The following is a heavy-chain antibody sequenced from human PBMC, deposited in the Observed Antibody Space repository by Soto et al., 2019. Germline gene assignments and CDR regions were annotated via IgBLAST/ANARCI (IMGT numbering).Heavy chain of an antibody. D-gene: IGHD2-2*01. CDR2: IDPRDSYV. J-gene: IGHJ5*02. CDR3: ARLFCSTTTCDSWFDP. V-gene: IGHV5-10-1*01. Sequence: GESLKIYCTGFGYTFTTFCISWVLQMPWKGLEWMGRIDPRDSYVNYSPSFQGHVTISLDKSISTAYLQWGSLKASDTAMYYCARLFCSTTTCDSWFDPWGQGSLVTVSS. CDR1: GYTFTTFC.